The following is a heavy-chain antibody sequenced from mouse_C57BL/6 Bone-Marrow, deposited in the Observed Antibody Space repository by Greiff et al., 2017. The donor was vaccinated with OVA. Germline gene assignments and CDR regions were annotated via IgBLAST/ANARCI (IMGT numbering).Heavy chain of an antibody. CDR3: ARFGGYPFAY. J-gene: IGHJ3*01. V-gene: IGHV1-64*01. D-gene: IGHD2-2*01. CDR1: GYTFTSYW. Sequence: QVQLKQPGAELVKPGASVKLSCKASGYTFTSYWMHWVKQRPGQGLEWLGMIHPNSGSTNYNEKFKSKATLTVDKSSSTAYMQLSSLTSEDSAVYYCARFGGYPFAYWGQGTLVTVSA. CDR2: IHPNSGST.